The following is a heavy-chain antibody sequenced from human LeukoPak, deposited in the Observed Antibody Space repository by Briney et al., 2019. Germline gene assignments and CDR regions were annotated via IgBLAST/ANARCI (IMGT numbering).Heavy chain of an antibody. V-gene: IGHV3-23*01. D-gene: IGHD6-19*01. CDR2: ISGSGGST. CDR1: GFTFSSYA. J-gene: IGHJ4*02. CDR3: AKALDSSGWLESSY. Sequence: TGGSLRLSCAASGFTFSSYAMSWVRQAPGKGLEWVSAISGSGGSTYYADSVKGRFTISRDNSKNTLYLQMNSLRAEDTAVYYCAKALDSSGWLESSYWGQGTLVTVSS.